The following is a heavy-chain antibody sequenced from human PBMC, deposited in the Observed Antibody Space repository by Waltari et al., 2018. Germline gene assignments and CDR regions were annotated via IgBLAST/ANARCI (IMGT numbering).Heavy chain of an antibody. CDR3: QRGDY. J-gene: IGHJ4*02. V-gene: IGHV3-7*04. CDR2: INQNGSGE. Sequence: EVQLVESGGGLVQPGGSLRLSCAASGFTFSNFWMSWARRASGKGLEWVANINQNGSGEYYVDSVKGRFTISRDNARNSLYLQMNSLGAEDTAVYYCQRGDYWGQGTLVTVSS. CDR1: GFTFSNFW.